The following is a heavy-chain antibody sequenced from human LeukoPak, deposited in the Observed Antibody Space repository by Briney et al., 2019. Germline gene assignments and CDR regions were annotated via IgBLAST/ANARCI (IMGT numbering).Heavy chain of an antibody. CDR2: IQTDGSDK. J-gene: IGHJ5*02. Sequence: GGSLRLSCAASGFTFTNYGMTWVRQAPDKGLEWVTFIQTDGSDKYYADSVQGRFTISRDNSKNTVFLQVNNVRAEDTAVYFCAREDGPTYVGRFVHWGQGTLVTVSS. V-gene: IGHV3-30*02. D-gene: IGHD1-26*01. CDR1: GFTFTNYG. CDR3: AREDGPTYVGRFVH.